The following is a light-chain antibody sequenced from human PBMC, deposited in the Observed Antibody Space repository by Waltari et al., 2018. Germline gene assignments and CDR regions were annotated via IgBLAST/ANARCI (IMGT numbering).Light chain of an antibody. J-gene: IGLJ3*02. V-gene: IGLV4-69*01. CDR2: VNSDGSH. CDR3: QTGGHGTWV. Sequence: QLVLTQSPSVSASLGASVKLTCTLSSGHSSNVIAWLHQQPEKCPRYLMKVNSDGSHSKGDEIPDRFSGSSSGAERYLTISSVQPEDEADYCCQTGGHGTWVFGGGTKLTVL. CDR1: SGHSSNV.